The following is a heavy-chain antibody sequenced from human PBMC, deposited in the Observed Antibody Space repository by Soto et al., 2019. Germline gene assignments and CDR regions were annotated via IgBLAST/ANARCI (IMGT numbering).Heavy chain of an antibody. V-gene: IGHV4-4*07. Sequence: KASETLSLTCTVSGASISGYYWSWIRKSAGKGLEWIGRIYATGTTDYNPSLKSRVMMSVDTSKKQFSLKLRSVTAADTAVYYCVRDGTKTLRDWFDPWGQGISVTVSS. J-gene: IGHJ5*02. D-gene: IGHD1-1*01. CDR2: IYATGTT. CDR1: GASISGYY. CDR3: VRDGTKTLRDWFDP.